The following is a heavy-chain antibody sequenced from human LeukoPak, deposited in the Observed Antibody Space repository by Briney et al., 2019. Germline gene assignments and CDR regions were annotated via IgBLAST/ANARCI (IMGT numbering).Heavy chain of an antibody. Sequence: ASVKVSCKASGYTFTSYYMHWVRQAPGQGLEWMGIINPSGGSTSYAQKFQGRVTMTRDTSTSTVYMELSSLRSDDTAVYYCAAQLLRGSLDYWGQGTLVTVSS. CDR2: INPSGGST. V-gene: IGHV1-46*01. CDR3: AAQLLRGSLDY. D-gene: IGHD6-6*01. CDR1: GYTFTSYY. J-gene: IGHJ4*02.